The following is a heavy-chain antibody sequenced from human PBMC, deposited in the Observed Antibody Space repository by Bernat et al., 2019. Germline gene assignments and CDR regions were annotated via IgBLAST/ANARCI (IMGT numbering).Heavy chain of an antibody. CDR2: IRYDGSNT. D-gene: IGHD2-15*01. J-gene: IGHJ3*02. Sequence: QVQLVVSGGGVVQPGESLRLSCAASGFTFSSHGMHWVRQAPGKGLEWVAFIRYDGSNTYYADFVKGRFTISRDNSKNTLYLQMNSLRAEDTALYYCANGGYCNGGSCYFSAFDIWGQGTMATVSS. CDR3: ANGGYCNGGSCYFSAFDI. V-gene: IGHV3-30*02. CDR1: GFTFSSHG.